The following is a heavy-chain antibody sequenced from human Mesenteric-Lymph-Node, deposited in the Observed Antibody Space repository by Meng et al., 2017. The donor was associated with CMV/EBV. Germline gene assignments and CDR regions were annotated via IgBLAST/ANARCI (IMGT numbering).Heavy chain of an antibody. CDR2: INHSGST. CDR1: GGSFSGYY. Sequence: GSLRLSCAVYGGSFSGYYWSWIRQPPGKGLEWIGEINHSGSTNYNPSLKSRVTISVDTSKNQFSLKLSSVTAADTAVYYCARERYYHYYYYGMDVWGQGTTVTVSS. D-gene: IGHD3-9*01. CDR3: ARERYYHYYYYGMDV. J-gene: IGHJ6*02. V-gene: IGHV4-34*01.